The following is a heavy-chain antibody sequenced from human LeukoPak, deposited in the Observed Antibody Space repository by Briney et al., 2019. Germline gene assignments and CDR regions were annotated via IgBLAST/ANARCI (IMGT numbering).Heavy chain of an antibody. CDR2: INHSGST. CDR3: ARRGPLFRFLEWFPDAFDI. CDR1: GGSFSGYY. D-gene: IGHD3-3*01. Sequence: SETLSLTCAVYGGSFSGYYWSWIRQPPGKGLEWIGEINHSGSTNYNPSPKSRVTKSVDTSKNQFSLKLSSVTAADTAVYYCARRGPLFRFLEWFPDAFDIWGQGTMVTVSS. V-gene: IGHV4-34*01. J-gene: IGHJ3*02.